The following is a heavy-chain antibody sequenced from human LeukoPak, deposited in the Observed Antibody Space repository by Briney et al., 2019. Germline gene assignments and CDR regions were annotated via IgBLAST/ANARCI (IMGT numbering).Heavy chain of an antibody. J-gene: IGHJ3*02. D-gene: IGHD2-15*01. CDR1: GFTFSSYA. Sequence: GGSLRLSCAASGFTFSSYAMSWVRQAPGKGLEWVSAISSSGGSTYYADSVKDRFSISRDNSKNTLYVQMNSLRAEDTAVYYCARRGVAATNAFDIWGQGTMVTVSS. CDR2: ISSSGGST. V-gene: IGHV3-23*01. CDR3: ARRGVAATNAFDI.